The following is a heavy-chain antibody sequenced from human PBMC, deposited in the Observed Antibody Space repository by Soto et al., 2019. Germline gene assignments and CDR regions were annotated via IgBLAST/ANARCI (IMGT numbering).Heavy chain of an antibody. J-gene: IGHJ6*02. D-gene: IGHD6-13*01. CDR2: IYYSGST. CDR1: GGSISSYY. Sequence: SSETRSRSWTVSGGSISSYYWSWIRQPPGKGREWIGYIYYSGSTNYNPSLKSRVTISVDTSKNQFSLKLSSVTAADTAVYYCARVLAAAGTDYYYYYYGMDVWGQGTTVTVSS. V-gene: IGHV4-59*01. CDR3: ARVLAAAGTDYYYYYYGMDV.